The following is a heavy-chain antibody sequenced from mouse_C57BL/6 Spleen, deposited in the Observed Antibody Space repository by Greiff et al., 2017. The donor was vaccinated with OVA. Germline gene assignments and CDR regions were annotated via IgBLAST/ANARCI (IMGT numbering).Heavy chain of an antibody. CDR3: ARWLITTVPCDY. V-gene: IGHV1-7*01. CDR1: GYTFTSYW. D-gene: IGHD1-1*01. J-gene: IGHJ2*01. CDR2: INTSSGYT. Sequence: VQLKESGAELAKPGASVTLSCKASGYTFTSYWMHWVKQRPGRSLEWIGYINTSSGYTKYNQKFKNKATLTADKSSSTAYMQLRSLTYVASAVYYCARWLITTVPCDYWGQGTTLTVSS.